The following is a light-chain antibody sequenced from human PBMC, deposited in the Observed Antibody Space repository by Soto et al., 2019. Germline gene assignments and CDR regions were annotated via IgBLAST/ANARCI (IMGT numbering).Light chain of an antibody. V-gene: IGKV3-20*01. Sequence: ENVLTQSAGTLSLSPGERATLSCRASQTVYNGYLAWYQQKPGQAPRLLIYGASSRATGIPDRFSGSESGTDFTLTISSLEPEDFAVYYCQQYVSSPRTFGQGTKVDIK. CDR3: QQYVSSPRT. CDR1: QTVYNGY. J-gene: IGKJ1*01. CDR2: GAS.